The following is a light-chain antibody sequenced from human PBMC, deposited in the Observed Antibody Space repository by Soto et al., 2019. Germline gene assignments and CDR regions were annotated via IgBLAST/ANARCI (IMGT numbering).Light chain of an antibody. CDR2: EVI. V-gene: IGLV2-8*01. CDR1: RSDVGAYDY. CDR3: CSYASSNSVL. Sequence: QSALTQPPSASGSPGQSVTISCTGTRSDVGAYDYVSWYQQHPGKAPKLIIFEVIHRPSGVPDRFSGSKSGNTASLTVSGLQVEDEADYYCCSYASSNSVLFGGGTKVTVL. J-gene: IGLJ2*01.